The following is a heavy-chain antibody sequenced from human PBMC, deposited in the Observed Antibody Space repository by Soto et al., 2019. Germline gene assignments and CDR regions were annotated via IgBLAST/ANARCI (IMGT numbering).Heavy chain of an antibody. J-gene: IGHJ6*03. Sequence: QVQLQASGPGLVKPSGTLSLTCAVSSGSISSSNWWSWVCQPPGKGLEWLGEIYHSGSTNYNPSIKSRVTITVDKSKNQFSLKLSAVTAADTAVYYCARDGVSRSWYGGYYMDVRGKGTTVTVS. CDR3: ARDGVSRSWYGGYYMDV. V-gene: IGHV4-4*02. D-gene: IGHD6-13*01. CDR1: SGSISSSNW. CDR2: IYHSGST.